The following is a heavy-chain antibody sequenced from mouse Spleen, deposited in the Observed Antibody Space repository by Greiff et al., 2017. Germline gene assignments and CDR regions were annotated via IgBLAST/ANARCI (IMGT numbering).Heavy chain of an antibody. CDR3: ARKLSWFAY. CDR2: ILPGSGST. CDR1: GYSFTGYW. Sequence: QVQLQQSGAELMKPGASVKLSCKATGYSFTGYWIEWVKQRPGHGLEWIGEILPGSGSTNYNENFKGKATFTADTSSNTAYMQLRSLTPEDSAIYTCARKLSWFAYWGQGTLVTVSA. V-gene: IGHV1-9*01. J-gene: IGHJ3*01. D-gene: IGHD4-1*01.